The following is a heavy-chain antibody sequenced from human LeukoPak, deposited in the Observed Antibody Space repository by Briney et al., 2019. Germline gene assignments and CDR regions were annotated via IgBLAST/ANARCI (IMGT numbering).Heavy chain of an antibody. CDR2: ISSSSSYI. CDR3: AREKVPAAIKGAFDI. CDR1: GFTFSSYS. V-gene: IGHV3-21*01. J-gene: IGHJ3*02. Sequence: PGGSLRLSCAASGFTFSSYSMNWVRQAPGKGLEWVSSISSSSSYIYYADSVKGRFTISRDNAKNSLYLQMNSLRAEDTAVYYCAREKVPAAIKGAFDIWGQGTMVTVSS. D-gene: IGHD2-2*01.